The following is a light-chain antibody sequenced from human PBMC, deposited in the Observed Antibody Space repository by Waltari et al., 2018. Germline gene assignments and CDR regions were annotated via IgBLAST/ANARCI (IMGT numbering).Light chain of an antibody. J-gene: IGKJ2*01. CDR1: QSVSRR. V-gene: IGKV1-5*01. CDR2: DAS. Sequence: DIQMTQSPSTLSPSVGDRVILSCRASQSVSRRLAWYQQKPGKAPKLLIYDASTLESGVPSRFSGSGSGTEFTLTISSLQPDDFSTYYCQQYSNYPYTFGQGTKLEIK. CDR3: QQYSNYPYT.